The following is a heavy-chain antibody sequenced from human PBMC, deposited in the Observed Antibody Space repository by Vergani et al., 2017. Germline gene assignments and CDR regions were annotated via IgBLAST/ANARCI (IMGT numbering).Heavy chain of an antibody. D-gene: IGHD2-21*01. V-gene: IGHV3-23*01. CDR2: ISGSGGST. CDR1: GFTFSSYA. CDR3: AKKRQRVWSGYYYMDV. J-gene: IGHJ6*03. Sequence: EVQLLESGGGLVQPGGSLRLSCAASGFTFSSYAMSWVRQAPGKGLEWVSAISGSGGSTYYADSVKGRFSISRDNSKNTLYLQMNSLRAEDTAVYYCAKKRQRVWSGYYYMDVWGKGTTVTVSS.